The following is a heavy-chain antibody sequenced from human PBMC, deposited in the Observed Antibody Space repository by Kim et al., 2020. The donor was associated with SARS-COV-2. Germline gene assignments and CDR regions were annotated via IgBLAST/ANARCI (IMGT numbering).Heavy chain of an antibody. CDR3: AREGKGPDYYDSSGSYYFDY. D-gene: IGHD3-22*01. CDR2: INPSGGST. J-gene: IGHJ4*02. CDR1: GCTFTSYY. V-gene: IGHV1-46*01. Sequence: ASVKVSCKASGCTFTSYYMHWVRQAPGQGLEWMGIINPSGGSTSYAQKFQGRVTMTRDTSTSTVYMELSSLRSEDTAVYYCAREGKGPDYYDSSGSYYFDYWGQGTLVTVSS.